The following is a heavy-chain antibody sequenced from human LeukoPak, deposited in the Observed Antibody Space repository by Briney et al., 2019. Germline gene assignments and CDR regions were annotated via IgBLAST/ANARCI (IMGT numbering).Heavy chain of an antibody. J-gene: IGHJ1*01. V-gene: IGHV3-30*03. D-gene: IGHD3-3*01. CDR2: ISYDGSNK. CDR3: ARSGADYDHWSGYYPHY. CDR1: GFTFSAYG. Sequence: GGSLRLSCAVSGFTFSAYGMHWVRQAPGKGLEWVAVISYDGSNKYYADSVKGRFTISRDNSKNTLSLQMNSLRTEDTAMYYCARSGADYDHWSGYYPHYWGQGNLVIVS.